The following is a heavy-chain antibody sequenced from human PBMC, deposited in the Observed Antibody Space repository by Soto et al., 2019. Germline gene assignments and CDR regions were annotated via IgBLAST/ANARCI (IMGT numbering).Heavy chain of an antibody. CDR3: AKDQASGQGSFDS. J-gene: IGHJ4*02. V-gene: IGHV3-30*18. Sequence: GGSLRLSCAASGFSVSAYEMDWVRQAPGKGLGWVALISYDGSNQYYADSVKGRFTISRDNSKNTLFLQMNSLRADDTAVYYCAKDQASGQGSFDSWGQGTLVTVSS. CDR2: ISYDGSNQ. CDR1: GFSVSAYE.